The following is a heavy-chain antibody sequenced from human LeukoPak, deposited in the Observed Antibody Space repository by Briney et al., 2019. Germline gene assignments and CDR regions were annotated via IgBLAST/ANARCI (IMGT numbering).Heavy chain of an antibody. CDR3: AKELTPNLIAAAGPFDY. CDR1: GFTFSSYA. J-gene: IGHJ4*02. Sequence: SRGSLRLSCAASGFTFSSYAMSWVRQAPGKGLEWVSAISGSGGSTYYADSVKGRFTISRDNSKNTLYLQMNSLRAEDTAVYYCAKELTPNLIAAAGPFDYWGQGTLVTVSS. V-gene: IGHV3-23*01. D-gene: IGHD6-13*01. CDR2: ISGSGGST.